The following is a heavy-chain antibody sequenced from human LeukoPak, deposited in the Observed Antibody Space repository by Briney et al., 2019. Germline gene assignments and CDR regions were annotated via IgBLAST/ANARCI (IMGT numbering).Heavy chain of an antibody. CDR2: IYTSGST. Sequence: SETLSLTCTVSGGSISSGSYYWSWIRQPAGKGLEWIGRIYTSGSTNYNPSLKSRVTISVDTSKHQFSLKLSSVTAADTAVYYCARQASHLDYWGQGTLVTVSS. J-gene: IGHJ4*02. D-gene: IGHD2-2*01. V-gene: IGHV4-61*02. CDR1: GGSISSGSYY. CDR3: ARQASHLDY.